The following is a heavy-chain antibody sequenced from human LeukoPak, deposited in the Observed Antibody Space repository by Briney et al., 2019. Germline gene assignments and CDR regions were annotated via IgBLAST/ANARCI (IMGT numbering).Heavy chain of an antibody. V-gene: IGHV4-30-4*01. CDR3: ARVRAYDSHDY. CDR2: IYYSGST. J-gene: IGHJ4*02. D-gene: IGHD3-22*01. Sequence: SETLSLTCTVSGGSISSGDYYWSWIRQPPGTGLEWIGYIYYSGSTYYNPPLKSRVTISVDTSKNQFSLKLSSVTAADTAVYYCARVRAYDSHDYWGQGTLVTVSS. CDR1: GGSISSGDYY.